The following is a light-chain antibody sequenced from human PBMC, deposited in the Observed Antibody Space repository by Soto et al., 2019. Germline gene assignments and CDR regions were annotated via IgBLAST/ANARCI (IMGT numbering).Light chain of an antibody. Sequence: DIQMTQSPSTLSALVGDSVTITCRASQSISSWLAWYQHKPGKAPKLLIYKASTLESGDPSRYSGGSSGKGFTLPISSLQPDEFVTDYCEREHSYGWTFGQGTKVE. V-gene: IGKV1-5*03. CDR3: EREHSYGWT. CDR1: QSISSW. J-gene: IGKJ1*01. CDR2: KAS.